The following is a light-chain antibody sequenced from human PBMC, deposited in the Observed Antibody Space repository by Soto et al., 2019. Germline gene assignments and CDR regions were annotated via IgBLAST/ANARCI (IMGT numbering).Light chain of an antibody. Sequence: EIVLTQSPATLSLSPGERATPSCRASQSLSRSLAWYQQKPGQAPRLLIYDASNRATGIPARFSGSGSGTDFTLTISSLEPEDFAVYYCQQRSNWPLTFGGGTKVDIK. CDR3: QQRSNWPLT. CDR2: DAS. J-gene: IGKJ4*01. CDR1: QSLSRS. V-gene: IGKV3-11*01.